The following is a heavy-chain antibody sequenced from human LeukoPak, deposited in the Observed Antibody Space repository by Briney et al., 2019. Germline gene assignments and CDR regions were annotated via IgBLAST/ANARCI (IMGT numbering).Heavy chain of an antibody. Sequence: ASVTVSCKASGYTFTSYAMHWVRQAPGQRLEWMVWINAGNGNTKYSQKFQGRVTITRDTSASTAYMELSSLRSEDTAVYYCAVGIAAAGTTYYFDYWGQGTLVTVSS. CDR1: GYTFTSYA. D-gene: IGHD6-13*01. V-gene: IGHV1-3*01. CDR3: AVGIAAAGTTYYFDY. CDR2: INAGNGNT. J-gene: IGHJ4*02.